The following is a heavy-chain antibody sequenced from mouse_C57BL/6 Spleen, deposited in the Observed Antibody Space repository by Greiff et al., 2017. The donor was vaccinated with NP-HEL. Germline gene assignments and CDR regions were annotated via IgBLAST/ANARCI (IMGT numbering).Heavy chain of an antibody. V-gene: IGHV5-9-1*02. Sequence: EVHLVESGEGLVKPGGSLKLSCAASGFTFSSYAMSWVRQTPEKRLEWVAYISSGGDYIYYADTVKGRFTISRDNARNTLYLQMSSLKSEDTAMYYCTRDGSSGHYFDYWGQGTTLTVSS. D-gene: IGHD3-2*02. CDR2: ISSGGDYI. J-gene: IGHJ2*01. CDR3: TRDGSSGHYFDY. CDR1: GFTFSSYA.